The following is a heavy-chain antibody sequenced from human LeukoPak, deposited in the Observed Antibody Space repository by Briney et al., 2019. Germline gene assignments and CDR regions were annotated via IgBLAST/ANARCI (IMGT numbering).Heavy chain of an antibody. D-gene: IGHD3-16*01. CDR2: IKYDGSEE. CDR3: AYTNHLTY. CDR1: GLTFSGQW. Sequence: GGSLTLSCAASGLTFSGQWMNWVRRAPGQGLEWVANIKYDGSEEYYADSVKGRFTISRDNAKNSLSLQMNYVRAGDTAIYCCAYTNHLTYWGQGTLVTVSS. J-gene: IGHJ4*02. V-gene: IGHV3-7*01.